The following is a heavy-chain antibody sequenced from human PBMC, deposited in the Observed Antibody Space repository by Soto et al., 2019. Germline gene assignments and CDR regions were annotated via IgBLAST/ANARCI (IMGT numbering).Heavy chain of an antibody. J-gene: IGHJ5*02. Sequence: PSETLSLTCTVSGGSISSGGYYWSWIRQHPGKGLEWIGYIYYSGSTYYNPSLQSRVTMSLDTSNNQFSLRLTSVTAADTAVYYCARGQRFSDWFDPWGQGTLVTVSS. CDR3: ARGQRFSDWFDP. CDR2: IYYSGST. V-gene: IGHV4-31*03. CDR1: GGSISSGGYY. D-gene: IGHD3-3*01.